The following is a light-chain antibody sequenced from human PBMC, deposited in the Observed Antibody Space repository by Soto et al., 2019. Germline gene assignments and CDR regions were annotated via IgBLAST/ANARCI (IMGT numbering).Light chain of an antibody. V-gene: IGKV3-11*01. CDR1: QSVSRY. J-gene: IGKJ4*01. CDR2: DAS. Sequence: EIVLTQSPAILPLSPGERATLSCRAIQSVSRYLAWYQQKPGQAPRLLIYDASNRATGIPARFSGSGSGTDFTLTISSLEPEDFAVYYCQQRSNWPPSLTFGGGTKVDIK. CDR3: QQRSNWPPSLT.